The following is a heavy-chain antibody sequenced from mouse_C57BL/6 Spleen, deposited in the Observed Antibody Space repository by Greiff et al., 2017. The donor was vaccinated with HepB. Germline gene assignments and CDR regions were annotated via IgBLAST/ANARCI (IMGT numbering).Heavy chain of an antibody. CDR2: IYPGDGDT. J-gene: IGHJ2*01. CDR1: GYAFSSYW. D-gene: IGHD1-1*01. V-gene: IGHV1-80*01. Sequence: VQLQQSGAELVKPGASVKISCKASGYAFSSYWMNWVKQRPGKGLEWIGQIYPGDGDTNYNGKFKGKTTLTADKSSSTAYMQLIILTSEDSAVYFCAREGHYYGSSYVYWGQGTTLTVSS. CDR3: AREGHYYGSSYVY.